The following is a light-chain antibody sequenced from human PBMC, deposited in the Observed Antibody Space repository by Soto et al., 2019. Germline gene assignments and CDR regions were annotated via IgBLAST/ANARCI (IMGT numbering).Light chain of an antibody. CDR1: SSDVGGYNY. J-gene: IGLJ2*01. V-gene: IGLV2-11*01. Sequence: QSALTQPRSVSGSPGQSVTISCTGTSSDVGGYNYVSWYQQHPGKAPKLMIYDVSKRPSGVPDRFSGSKSGNTASLTISGLQAEDEADYYCCSYAGSYFSVVFGGGTKVTVL. CDR3: CSYAGSYFSVV. CDR2: DVS.